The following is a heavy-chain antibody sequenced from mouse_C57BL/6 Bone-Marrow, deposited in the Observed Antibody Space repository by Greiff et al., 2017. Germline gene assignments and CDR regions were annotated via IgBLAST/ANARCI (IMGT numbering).Heavy chain of an antibody. CDR1: GYPFTSYW. CDR3: ARRSDGSSPGYAY. V-gene: IGHV1-55*01. D-gene: IGHD1-1*01. CDR2: IYPGSGST. J-gene: IGHJ3*01. Sequence: VQLQQPGAELVKPGASVKMSCKASGYPFTSYWITWVKQRPGQGLEWIGDIYPGSGSTNYNEKFKSKATLTVDTSSSTAYMQLSSLTSEDSAVYDCARRSDGSSPGYAYWGQGTIVTVAA.